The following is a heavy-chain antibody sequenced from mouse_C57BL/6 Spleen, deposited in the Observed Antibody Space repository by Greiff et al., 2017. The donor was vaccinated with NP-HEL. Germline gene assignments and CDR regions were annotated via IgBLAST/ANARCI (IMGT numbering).Heavy chain of an antibody. CDR1: GYTFIDYE. Sequence: VQRVESGAELVRPGASVTLSCKASGYTFIDYEMHWVKQTPVHGLEWIGAIDPETGGTAYNQKFKGKAILTADKSSSTAYMELRSLTSEDSAVYYCTRRECFDYWGQGTTLTVSS. J-gene: IGHJ2*01. V-gene: IGHV1-15*01. CDR2: IDPETGGT. CDR3: TRRECFDY.